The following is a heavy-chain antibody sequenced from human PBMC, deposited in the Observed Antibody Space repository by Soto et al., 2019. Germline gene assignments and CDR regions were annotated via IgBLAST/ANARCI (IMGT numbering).Heavy chain of an antibody. CDR1: GFTFSTYG. Sequence: QVQLVESGGGVVQPGRSLRLSCAASGFTFSTYGMHWVRQAPGKGLEWVAVIWNDGSSKYYADSVKGRFSISRDNSKNTLYLQMNSLRAEDTAVYYCARVLRYFDCDYVFDIWGQGTMVTVSS. D-gene: IGHD3-9*01. J-gene: IGHJ3*02. CDR3: ARVLRYFDCDYVFDI. CDR2: IWNDGSSK. V-gene: IGHV3-33*01.